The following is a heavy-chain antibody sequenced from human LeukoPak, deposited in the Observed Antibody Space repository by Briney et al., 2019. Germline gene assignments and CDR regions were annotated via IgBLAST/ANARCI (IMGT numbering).Heavy chain of an antibody. V-gene: IGHV4-30-2*01. Sequence: ASQTLSLTCAVSGGSISSGGYSWSWIRQPPGKGLEWIGYIYHSGSTYYNPSLKSRVTISVDTSKNQFSLKLSSVTAADTAVYYCASLSRGRRYSSSWYPDYYGMDVWGQGTTVTVSS. CDR1: GGSISSGGYS. CDR3: ASLSRGRRYSSSWYPDYYGMDV. CDR2: IYHSGST. J-gene: IGHJ6*02. D-gene: IGHD6-13*01.